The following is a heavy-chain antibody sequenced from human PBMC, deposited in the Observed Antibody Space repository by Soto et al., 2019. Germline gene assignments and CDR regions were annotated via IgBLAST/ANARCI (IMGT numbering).Heavy chain of an antibody. CDR2: INAGNDNT. J-gene: IGHJ4*02. V-gene: IGHV1-3*01. CDR1: GYTFINYA. Sequence: QVQLVQSGAEVKKPGASVKVSCEASGYTFINYAMHWVRQAPGQRLEWMGWINAGNDNTKYSQKFQGRVTITRDTSASTAYMELSSLRSEDTAVYYCARAGYSSGWYPLIDYWGQGTLVTVSS. CDR3: ARAGYSSGWYPLIDY. D-gene: IGHD6-19*01.